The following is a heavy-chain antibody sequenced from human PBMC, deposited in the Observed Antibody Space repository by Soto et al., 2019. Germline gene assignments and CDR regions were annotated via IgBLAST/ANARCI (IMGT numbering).Heavy chain of an antibody. CDR2: IYYSGST. D-gene: IGHD3-10*01. Sequence: SETLSLTGTVCGGSISSGYYYWSWIRQHPGKGLEWIGCIYYSGSTNYNPSLKSRITISVDTSKNQFSLKLYSVTATDTAVYYCARRRRGIDKNMDVWGQGTTVTVCS. J-gene: IGHJ6*02. V-gene: IGHV4-31*03. CDR3: ARRRRGIDKNMDV. CDR1: GGSISSGYYY.